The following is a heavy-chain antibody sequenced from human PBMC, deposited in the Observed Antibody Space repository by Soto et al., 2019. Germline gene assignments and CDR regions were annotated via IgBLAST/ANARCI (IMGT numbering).Heavy chain of an antibody. Sequence: EVQLLESGGGLVQPGGSLRLSCAASGFTFSSYTMTWVRQAPGKGPEWVSSISGNGESTKYADSVKCRFTISRDNSKNTLYLQRNSLRAADTAVYYCERSRIVIIVVVVPYFVDSWGQGALVTVSS. CDR1: GFTFSSYT. CDR3: ERSRIVIIVVVVPYFVDS. CDR2: ISGNGEST. V-gene: IGHV3-23*01. D-gene: IGHD3-22*01. J-gene: IGHJ4*02.